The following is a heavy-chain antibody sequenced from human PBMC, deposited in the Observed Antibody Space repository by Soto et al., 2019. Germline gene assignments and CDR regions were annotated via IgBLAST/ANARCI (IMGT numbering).Heavy chain of an antibody. V-gene: IGHV4-34*01. D-gene: IGHD3-10*01. CDR2: INHSGST. Sequence: SETLSLSCAVYGGSFSGYYWSWIRQPPGKGLEWIGEINHSGSTNYNPSLKSRVTISLDTSKNQFSLRLSSVTAADTAVYYCARVPSVVRGVPRAFDIWGQGTMVTVSS. J-gene: IGHJ3*02. CDR1: GGSFSGYY. CDR3: ARVPSVVRGVPRAFDI.